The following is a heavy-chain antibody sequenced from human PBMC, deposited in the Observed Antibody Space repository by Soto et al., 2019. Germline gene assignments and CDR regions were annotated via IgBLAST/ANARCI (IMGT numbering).Heavy chain of an antibody. Sequence: SETLSLTCTVSGGSISSSSYYWGWIRQPPGKGLEWIGSIYYSGSTYYNPSLKSRVTISVDTSKNQFSLKLSSVTAADTAVYYCARLDYDFWSGSFDPWGQGTLVTVSS. J-gene: IGHJ5*02. CDR1: GGSISSSSYY. D-gene: IGHD3-3*01. CDR3: ARLDYDFWSGSFDP. CDR2: IYYSGST. V-gene: IGHV4-39*01.